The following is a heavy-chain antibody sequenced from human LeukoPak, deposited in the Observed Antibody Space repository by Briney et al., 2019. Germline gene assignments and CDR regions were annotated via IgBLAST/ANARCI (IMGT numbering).Heavy chain of an antibody. D-gene: IGHD3-9*01. Sequence: GGSLRLSCAASGFTFSSYSMNWVRQAPGEGLGWVSSISSSSSYIYYADSVKGRFTISRDNAKNSLYLQMNSLRAEDTAVYYCASDGGDTYYDILTGYWGGYYYYYYGMDVWGKGTTVTVSS. V-gene: IGHV3-21*01. CDR1: GFTFSSYS. J-gene: IGHJ6*04. CDR2: ISSSSSYI. CDR3: ASDGGDTYYDILTGYWGGYYYYYYGMDV.